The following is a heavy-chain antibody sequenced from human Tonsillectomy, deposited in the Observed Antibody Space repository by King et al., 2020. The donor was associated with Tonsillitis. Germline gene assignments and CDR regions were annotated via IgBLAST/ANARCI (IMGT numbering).Heavy chain of an antibody. V-gene: IGHV3-43*01. CDR3: AKSGGAGTYYYYYYMDV. D-gene: IGHD1/OR15-1a*01. Sequence: VQLEESGGVVVQPGGSLRLSCAASGFTFYEFTMHWVRQAPGKGLEWVSLISWDGASTYYADSVKGRFTISRDNSKNSLYLQMNSLRTEDTALYYCAKSGGAGTYYYYYYMDVWGKGTTVTVSS. CDR1: GFTFYEFT. J-gene: IGHJ6*03. CDR2: ISWDGAST.